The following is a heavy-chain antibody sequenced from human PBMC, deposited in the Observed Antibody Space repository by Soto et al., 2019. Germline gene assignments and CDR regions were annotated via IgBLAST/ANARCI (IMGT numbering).Heavy chain of an antibody. CDR1: GGSISSGGYY. D-gene: IGHD2-2*01. CDR3: ASTEIDCSSTSCYEPYFQH. V-gene: IGHV4-31*03. CDR2: IYYSGST. J-gene: IGHJ1*01. Sequence: PSETLSLTCTVSGGSISSGGYYWSWIRQHPGKGLEWIGYIYYSGSTYYNPSLKSRVTISVDTSKNQFSLKLSSVTAADTAVYYCASTEIDCSSTSCYEPYFQHWGQGTLVTVSS.